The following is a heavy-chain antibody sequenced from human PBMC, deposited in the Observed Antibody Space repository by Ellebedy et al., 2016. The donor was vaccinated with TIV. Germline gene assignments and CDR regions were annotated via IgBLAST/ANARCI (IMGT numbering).Heavy chain of an antibody. Sequence: GESLKISCAASGFTFSSYAMHWVRQAPGKGLEWVAVISYDGSNKYYADSVKGRFTISRDNSKNTLYLQMNSLRAEDTAVYYCAREYYYDSSGYPFDYWGQGTLVTVSS. CDR1: GFTFSSYA. CDR3: AREYYYDSSGYPFDY. V-gene: IGHV3-30-3*01. CDR2: ISYDGSNK. D-gene: IGHD3-22*01. J-gene: IGHJ4*01.